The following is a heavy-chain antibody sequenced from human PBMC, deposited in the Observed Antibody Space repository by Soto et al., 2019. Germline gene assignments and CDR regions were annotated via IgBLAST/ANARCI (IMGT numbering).Heavy chain of an antibody. J-gene: IGHJ4*02. Sequence: QVQLVQSGTEVKKPGSSVKVSCKASGGTFRNYPINWVRQAPGQGLEWMGSIFPLTDIPDDAQNFQARLTISADKSTRTAYMELSSLTSDDTAMYFCARGPLVVLNYFESWGQGTLVTVSS. CDR3: ARGPLVVLNYFES. CDR2: IFPLTDIP. V-gene: IGHV1-69*02. CDR1: GGTFRNYP.